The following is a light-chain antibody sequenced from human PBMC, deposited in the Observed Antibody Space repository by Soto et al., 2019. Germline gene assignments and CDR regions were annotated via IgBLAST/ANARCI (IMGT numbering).Light chain of an antibody. V-gene: IGKV1-9*01. CDR1: QDISSY. CDR2: AAS. Sequence: DIQLTQSPSFLSASVGDRVTITCRASQDISSYLAWYQQKPGKAPKLLIYAASTLQSGVPSRFSGSGSGTAFTLTVSTLQPADFAAHSWQQVNSYPVTFAHGTKVEFK. CDR3: QQVNSYPVT. J-gene: IGKJ1*01.